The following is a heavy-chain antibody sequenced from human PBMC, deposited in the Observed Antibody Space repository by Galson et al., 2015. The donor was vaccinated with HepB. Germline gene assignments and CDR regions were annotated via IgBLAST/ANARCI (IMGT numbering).Heavy chain of an antibody. CDR3: ARGGDYDILTGYYTGRLIDY. J-gene: IGHJ4*02. V-gene: IGHV3-21*01. CDR1: GFTFSSHS. Sequence: SLRLSCAVSGFTFSSHSINWARQAPGKGLEWVSAISSSSSFIYYADSVKGRFTISRDNAKNSLYLQMNSLTAEDTAVYYCARGGDYDILTGYYTGRLIDYWGQGTLVTVSS. CDR2: ISSSSSFI. D-gene: IGHD3-9*01.